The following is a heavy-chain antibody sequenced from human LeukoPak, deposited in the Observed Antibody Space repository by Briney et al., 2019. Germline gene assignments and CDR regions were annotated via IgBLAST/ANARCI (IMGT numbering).Heavy chain of an antibody. V-gene: IGHV1-24*01. CDR3: ATGGNSYGNYYSERGV. J-gene: IGHJ6*03. CDR1: GYTLTELS. D-gene: IGHD5-18*01. CDR2: FDPEDGET. Sequence: ASVKVSCKVSGYTLTELSMHWVRQAPGKGLEWMGGFDPEDGETIYAQKFQGRVTMTEDTSTDTAYMELSSLRSEDTAGYYCATGGNSYGNYYSERGVGGKGPTVTSS.